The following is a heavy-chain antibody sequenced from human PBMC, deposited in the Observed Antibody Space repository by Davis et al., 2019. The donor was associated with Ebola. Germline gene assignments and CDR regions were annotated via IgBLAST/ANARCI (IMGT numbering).Heavy chain of an antibody. CDR1: GFLFSDFS. CDR2: ITKDSDVM. CDR3: ARDHFFAFDF. V-gene: IGHV3-48*02. J-gene: IGHJ4*02. Sequence: GESLKISCAASGFLFSDFSMNWVRQAPGKGLEWITYITKDSDVMHYADSVKGRFTVSRDNAKNSLFLQMRSLRDEDSAVYYCARDHFFAFDFWSQGVHVSVSS.